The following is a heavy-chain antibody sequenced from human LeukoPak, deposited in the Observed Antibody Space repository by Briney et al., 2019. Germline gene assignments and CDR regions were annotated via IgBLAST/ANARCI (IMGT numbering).Heavy chain of an antibody. D-gene: IGHD4/OR15-4a*01. J-gene: IGHJ4*02. Sequence: SETLSLTCSVPGDSLSRYFWSWIRQPPGKGLEWIGYMHNGRYSNYNPSLKSRVTISGDTSKNQLSLQLTSVTAADTAVYYCAATIKRDYGDTNLDYWGQGTLVTVPS. CDR1: GDSLSRYF. CDR3: AATIKRDYGDTNLDY. CDR2: MHNGRYS. V-gene: IGHV4-59*01.